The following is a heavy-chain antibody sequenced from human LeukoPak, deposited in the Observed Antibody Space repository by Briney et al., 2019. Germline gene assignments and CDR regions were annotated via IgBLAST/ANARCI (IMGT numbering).Heavy chain of an antibody. CDR2: IQKGGSNK. CDR3: AKSFGSTLIVETDAFHI. CDR1: GFTFSSYG. D-gene: IGHD3-22*01. Sequence: GGSLRLSCAASGFTFSSYGFHWVRQAPGKGLKWVASIQKGGSNKYYADSVKGRFTISRDNSKNTLHLRMNSLRAEDTAVYYCAKSFGSTLIVETDAFHIWGQGTMVTVSS. V-gene: IGHV3-30*02. J-gene: IGHJ3*02.